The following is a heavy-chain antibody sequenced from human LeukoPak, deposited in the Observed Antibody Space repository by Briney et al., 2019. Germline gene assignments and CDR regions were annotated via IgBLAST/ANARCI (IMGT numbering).Heavy chain of an antibody. CDR1: GYTFTGYY. CDR2: INPNSGGT. CDR3: ARDLNRLSTDYYGSGSSWGMDV. V-gene: IGHV1-2*04. Sequence: ASVKVSCKASGYTFTGYYMHWVRQAPGQGLEWMGWINPNSGGTNYAQKFQGWVTMTRDTFISTAYMELSRLGSDDTAVYYCARDLNRLSTDYYGSGSSWGMDVWGKGTTVTVSS. D-gene: IGHD3-10*01. J-gene: IGHJ6*04.